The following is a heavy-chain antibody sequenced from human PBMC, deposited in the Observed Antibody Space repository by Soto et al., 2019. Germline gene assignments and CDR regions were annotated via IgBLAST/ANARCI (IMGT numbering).Heavy chain of an antibody. CDR3: TCPHYDFWSGYYLYYYYYGMDV. D-gene: IGHD3-3*01. CDR1: GFTFSNAW. V-gene: IGHV3-15*07. J-gene: IGHJ6*02. Sequence: GGSLRLSCAASGFTFSNAWMNWVRQAPGKGLEWVGRIKSKTDGGTTDYAAPVKGRFTISRDDSKNTLYLQMNSLKTEDTAVYYCTCPHYDFWSGYYLYYYYYGMDVWGQGTTVTVSS. CDR2: IKSKTDGGTT.